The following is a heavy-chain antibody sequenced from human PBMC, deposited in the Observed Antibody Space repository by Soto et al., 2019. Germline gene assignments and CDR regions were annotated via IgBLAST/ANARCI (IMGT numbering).Heavy chain of an antibody. CDR2: ISAYYGNT. CDR3: ARPQNDILTDSYTNYFDP. V-gene: IGHV1-18*01. J-gene: IGHJ5*02. D-gene: IGHD3-9*01. Sequence: QVQLVQSGAEVKKPGASVKVSCKASGFTFSNYGITWLRQVPGQGLEWMGWISAYYGNTVHAQEYQGRLTMTTDTSTSTAYMELRSLRPDDTAVYYCARPQNDILTDSYTNYFDPWGQGTLVTVSS. CDR1: GFTFSNYG.